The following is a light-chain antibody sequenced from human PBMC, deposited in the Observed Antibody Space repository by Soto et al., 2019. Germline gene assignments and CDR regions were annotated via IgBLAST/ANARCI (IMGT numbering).Light chain of an antibody. CDR2: GAS. CDR1: QSVSSIY. V-gene: IGKV3-20*01. J-gene: IGKJ4*01. CDR3: QQYGSSALT. Sequence: ESVLAQSPGTLSLPPGERATLSCRASQSVSSIYLAWYQQKPGQAPRLLIYGASSRPTGIPDRFSGSGSGTDFTLTISRLEPEDFAVYYCQQYGSSALTFGGGTKVDIK.